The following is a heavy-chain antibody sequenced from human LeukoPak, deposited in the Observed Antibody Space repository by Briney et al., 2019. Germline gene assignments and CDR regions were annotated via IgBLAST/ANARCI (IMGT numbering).Heavy chain of an antibody. CDR1: GFIFSNYA. Sequence: GGSLRLSCATSGFIFSNYAVNWVRQAPGKGLEWVSIISGSGDTTYYAESVKGRFSISRDNSKNTVYLQMNSLRAEDTAVYYCVKDQSGSFTYDYWGQGILVTVSS. CDR2: ISGSGDTT. D-gene: IGHD1-26*01. V-gene: IGHV3-23*01. CDR3: VKDQSGSFTYDY. J-gene: IGHJ4*02.